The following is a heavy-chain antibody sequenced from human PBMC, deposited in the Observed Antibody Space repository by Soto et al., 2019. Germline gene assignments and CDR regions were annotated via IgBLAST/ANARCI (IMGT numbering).Heavy chain of an antibody. CDR2: IIPIFGTA. J-gene: IGHJ6*02. V-gene: IGHV1-69*13. D-gene: IGHD2-2*02. Sequence: SVKVSCKASGGTFSSYAISWVREAPGQGLEWMGGIIPIFGTANYAQKFQGRVTITADESTSTAYMELSSLRSEDTAVYYCARIVVVPAAINPYYYYGMDVWGQGTTVTVSS. CDR3: ARIVVVPAAINPYYYYGMDV. CDR1: GGTFSSYA.